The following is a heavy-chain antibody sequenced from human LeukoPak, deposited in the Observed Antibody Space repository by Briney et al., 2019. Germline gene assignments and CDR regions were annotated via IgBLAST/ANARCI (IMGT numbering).Heavy chain of an antibody. CDR2: IYYSGST. CDR3: WRNIYTSSYYFDY. J-gene: IGHJ4*02. Sequence: SETLSLTCSVSGVSISSYYWSWIRQPPGKGLEWVGYIYYSGSTNYNPSLRSGPTISIETTKNQFFQLLNSMTAADAAVYYWWRNIYTSSYYFDYWGQGTLVTVSS. V-gene: IGHV4-59*01. CDR1: GVSISSYY. D-gene: IGHD6-6*01.